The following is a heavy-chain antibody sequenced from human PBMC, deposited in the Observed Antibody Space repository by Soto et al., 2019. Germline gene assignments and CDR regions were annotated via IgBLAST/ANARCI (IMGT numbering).Heavy chain of an antibody. D-gene: IGHD3-22*01. Sequence: GGSLRLPGSASGFTIRSYAMSGVRQDPVMGREWVSAISGSGGSTSYSDTVKGRFTISRDNSKNTMYLQMNSLRAEDTAVYYCAKDVTRRSGYYLDYWGKGTLVTVSS. V-gene: IGHV3-23*01. J-gene: IGHJ4*02. CDR3: AKDVTRRSGYYLDY. CDR2: ISGSGGST. CDR1: GFTIRSYA.